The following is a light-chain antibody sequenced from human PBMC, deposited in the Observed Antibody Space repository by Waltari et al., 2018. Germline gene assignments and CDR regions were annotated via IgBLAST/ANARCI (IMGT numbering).Light chain of an antibody. J-gene: IGKJ4*01. V-gene: IGKV4-1*01. CDR3: QQYYRVPLT. CDR1: QSVLYSSDNENY. CDR2: WAS. Sequence: DIVMTQSPDSLAVSLGERATINCKSSQSVLYSSDNENYLAWYQQKPGQPPKLLIYWASARESGVPDRFSGSGSGTDFTLTINSLQAEDVAVYYCQQYYRVPLTFGGGTKVEIE.